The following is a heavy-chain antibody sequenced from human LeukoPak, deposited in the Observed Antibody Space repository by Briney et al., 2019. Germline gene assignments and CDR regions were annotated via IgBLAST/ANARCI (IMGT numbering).Heavy chain of an antibody. D-gene: IGHD3-3*01. CDR2: IIPILGTA. CDR3: ASRRYYDFWSGYYPRYYYYMDV. V-gene: IGHV1-69*11. Sequence: SVKVSCKASGGTFSSYAISWVRQAPGQGLEWMGRIIPILGTANYAQKFQGGVTITTDESTSTAYMELSSLRSEDTAVYYCASRRYYDFWSGYYPRYYYYMDVWGKGTTVTVSS. CDR1: GGTFSSYA. J-gene: IGHJ6*03.